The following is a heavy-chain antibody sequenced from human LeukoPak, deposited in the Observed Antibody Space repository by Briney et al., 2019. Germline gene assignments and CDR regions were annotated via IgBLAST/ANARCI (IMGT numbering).Heavy chain of an antibody. CDR1: GFTFSGYY. CDR2: IKQDGTEK. CDR3: AREIVSTVAGNFDY. J-gene: IGHJ4*02. V-gene: IGHV3-7*01. Sequence: PGGSLRLSCAASGFTFSGYYMAWVRQAPGKGLEWVANIKQDGTEKDYVDSVKGRFTISRDNAKNSLYLEMNSLRAEDTAVYYCAREIVSTVAGNFDYWGQGTLVTVSS. D-gene: IGHD6-19*01.